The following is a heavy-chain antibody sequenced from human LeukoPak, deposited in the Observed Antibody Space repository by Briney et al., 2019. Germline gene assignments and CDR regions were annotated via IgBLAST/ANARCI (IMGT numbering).Heavy chain of an antibody. CDR3: ASLPGPIYRRCIAVAGCNYYMDV. J-gene: IGHJ6*03. D-gene: IGHD6-19*01. Sequence: GSLRLSCVASGFTFSSYGMSWIRQPPGKGLEWVGEINHSGSTNYNPSLKSRVTISVDTSKNQFSLKLSSVTAADTAVYYCASLPGPIYRRCIAVAGCNYYMDVWGKGTTVTISS. CDR1: GFTFSSYG. V-gene: IGHV4-34*01. CDR2: INHSGST.